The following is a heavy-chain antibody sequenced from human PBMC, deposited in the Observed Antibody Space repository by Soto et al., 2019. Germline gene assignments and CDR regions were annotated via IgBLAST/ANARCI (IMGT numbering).Heavy chain of an antibody. CDR2: ISWDGGST. J-gene: IGHJ6*02. CDR1: GFTFDDYT. CDR3: AKADGRSPDGYYYYYGMDV. Sequence: EVQLVESGGVVVQPGGSLRLSCAASGFTFDDYTMHWVRQAPGKGLEWVSLISWDGGSTYYADSVKGRFTISTDNSKNSLYLQMNSLRTEDTALYYCAKADGRSPDGYYYYYGMDVCGQGTTVTVSS. V-gene: IGHV3-43*01.